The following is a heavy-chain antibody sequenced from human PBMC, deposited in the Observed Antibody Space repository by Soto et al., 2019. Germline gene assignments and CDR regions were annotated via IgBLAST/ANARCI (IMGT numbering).Heavy chain of an antibody. J-gene: IGHJ4*02. D-gene: IGHD3-22*01. CDR3: ARKKDSSGYWD. CDR2: MYHTGSS. CDR1: GYSIISNNW. V-gene: IGHV4-28*01. Sequence: PSETLSLTCAVSGYSIISNNWWAWIRQPPGKGLEWIAYMYHTGSSSYNPSLKSRVSMSLDTSRNQFSLTLGSVTAEDTAVYFCARKKDSSGYWDWGQGTLVTVSS.